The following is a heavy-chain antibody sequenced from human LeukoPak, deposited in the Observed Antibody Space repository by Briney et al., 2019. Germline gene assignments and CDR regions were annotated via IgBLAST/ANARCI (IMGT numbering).Heavy chain of an antibody. V-gene: IGHV1-69*01. Sequence: PVKVSCKASGRTFSTYAISRVRQAPGQALEWMGGIIPMFGTTNYAQKFQGRVTITADESTSTAYMELSSLRSGDTAVHYCARDPAERLRGSIYYYYMDVWGKGTTVTVSS. CDR3: ARDPAERLRGSIYYYYMDV. J-gene: IGHJ6*03. CDR1: GRTFSTYA. CDR2: IIPMFGTT. D-gene: IGHD1-1*01.